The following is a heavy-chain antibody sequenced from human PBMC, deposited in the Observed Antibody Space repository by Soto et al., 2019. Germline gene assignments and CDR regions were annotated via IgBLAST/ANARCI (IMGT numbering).Heavy chain of an antibody. D-gene: IGHD5-18*01. V-gene: IGHV4-34*01. CDR3: ARARSWGYSYGNNHIDY. CDR2: INHSGST. J-gene: IGHJ4*02. Sequence: TSETLSLTCAVYGGSFSGYYWSWIRQPPGKGLEWIGEINHSGSTNYNPSLKSRVTISVDTSKNQFSLKLSSVTAADTAVYYCARARSWGYSYGNNHIDYWGQGTLVTVSS. CDR1: GGSFSGYY.